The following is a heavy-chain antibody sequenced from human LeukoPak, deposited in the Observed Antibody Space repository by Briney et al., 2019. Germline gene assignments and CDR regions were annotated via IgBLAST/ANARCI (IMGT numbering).Heavy chain of an antibody. D-gene: IGHD2-2*01. CDR1: GFTFRSYA. CDR2: ISSNGGST. V-gene: IGHV3-64D*06. CDR3: VKDQHCSSTSCYAVLFDY. Sequence: GGSLRLSCSASGFTFRSYAMHWVRQAPGKGLEYVSAISSNGGSTYYADSVKGRFTISRDNSKNTLYLQMSSLRAEDTAVYYCVKDQHCSSTSCYAVLFDYRGQGTLVTVSS. J-gene: IGHJ4*02.